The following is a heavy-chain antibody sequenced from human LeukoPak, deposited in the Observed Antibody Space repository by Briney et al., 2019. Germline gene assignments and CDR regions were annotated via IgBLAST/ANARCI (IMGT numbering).Heavy chain of an antibody. D-gene: IGHD1-26*01. Sequence: ASVKVSCKASGYTFTSYGISWVRQAPGQGLEWMGWISAYNGNTNYAQKFQGRVTITADKSTSTAYMELSSLRSEDTAVYYCARGQLIVGATVPISDWFDPWGQGTLVIVSS. CDR2: ISAYNGNT. J-gene: IGHJ5*02. V-gene: IGHV1-18*01. CDR1: GYTFTSYG. CDR3: ARGQLIVGATVPISDWFDP.